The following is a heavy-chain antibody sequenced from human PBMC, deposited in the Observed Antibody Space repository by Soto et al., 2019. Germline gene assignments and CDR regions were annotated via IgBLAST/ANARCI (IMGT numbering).Heavy chain of an antibody. J-gene: IGHJ3*02. CDR3: ARVWGGAFDI. CDR2: IYYSGST. CDR1: GGSISSYH. Sequence: PSETLSLTRTVSGGSISSYHWSWIRPPPGKGLEWIGYIYYSGSTNYNPSLTSRVTISVDTSKNQFSLKLSSVTAADTAVYYCARVWGGAFDIWGQGTMVTVSS. D-gene: IGHD3-10*01. V-gene: IGHV4-59*01.